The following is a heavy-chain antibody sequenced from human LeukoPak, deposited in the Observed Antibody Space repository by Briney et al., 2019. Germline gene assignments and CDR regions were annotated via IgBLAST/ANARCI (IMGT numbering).Heavy chain of an antibody. Sequence: GASVKVSCKASGGTFSSYAISWVRQAPGQGLEWMGWISAYNGNTNYAQKLQGRVTMTTDTSTSTAYMELRSLRSDDTAVYYCARFPYGSGSYYYYGMDVWGKGTTVTVSS. CDR2: ISAYNGNT. V-gene: IGHV1-18*01. J-gene: IGHJ6*04. CDR3: ARFPYGSGSYYYYGMDV. CDR1: GGTFSSYA. D-gene: IGHD3-10*01.